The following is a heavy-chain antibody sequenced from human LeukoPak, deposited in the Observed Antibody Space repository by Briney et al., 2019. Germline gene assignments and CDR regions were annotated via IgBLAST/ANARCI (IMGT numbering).Heavy chain of an antibody. CDR1: GGSISSRPYY. CDR2: INRSGST. D-gene: IGHD5-24*01. J-gene: IGHJ4*02. V-gene: IGHV4-39*07. Sequence: SETLSLTCTVSGGSISSRPYYWSWIRQPPGKGLEWIGEINRSGSTNYNPSLKSRVTISVDTSKNQFSLKLSSVTAADTAVYYCARLAVEMATITHYLDYWGQGILVTVSS. CDR3: ARLAVEMATITHYLDY.